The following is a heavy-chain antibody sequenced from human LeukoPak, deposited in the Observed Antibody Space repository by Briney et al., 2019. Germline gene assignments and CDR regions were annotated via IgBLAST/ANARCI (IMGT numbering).Heavy chain of an antibody. V-gene: IGHV3-53*01. Sequence: GGSLRLSCAASGFTVSGNYMSWVRQAPGRGLEWVSIIYSSGITFYADSVKGRFTISRDNSKNTLYLQVNGLRAEDTAVYYCARSRWYANFDYWGQGTLVTVSS. D-gene: IGHD4-23*01. CDR1: GFTVSGNY. J-gene: IGHJ4*02. CDR2: IYSSGIT. CDR3: ARSRWYANFDY.